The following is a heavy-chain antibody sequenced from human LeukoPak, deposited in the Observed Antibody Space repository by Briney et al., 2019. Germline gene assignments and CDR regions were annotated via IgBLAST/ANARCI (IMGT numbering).Heavy chain of an antibody. J-gene: IGHJ3*02. CDR2: IKQDGSEK. CDR1: GFTFSSYW. D-gene: IGHD1-26*01. Sequence: GGSLRLSCAASGFTFSSYWMSWVRQAPGKGLEWVANIKQDGSEKYYVDSVKGRFTISRDNAKNSLYLQMNSLRAEDTAVYYCARDESYPFNDAFDIWGQGTMVTVSS. V-gene: IGHV3-7*01. CDR3: ARDESYPFNDAFDI.